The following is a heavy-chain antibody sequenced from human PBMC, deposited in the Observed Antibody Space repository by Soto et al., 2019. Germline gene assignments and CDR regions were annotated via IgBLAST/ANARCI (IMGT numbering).Heavy chain of an antibody. CDR3: ARDDVGATGSGTNGMDV. CDR1: GGSISSGGYY. Sequence: QVQLQESGPGLVKPSQTLSLTCTVSGGSISSGGYYWSWIRQHPGKGLEWIGYIYYSGSTYYNPSLKSPVTISVDTAKSQFSLKLSSVTAADTAVYYCARDDVGATGSGTNGMDVWGQGTTVTVSS. D-gene: IGHD1-26*01. V-gene: IGHV4-31*01. CDR2: IYYSGST. J-gene: IGHJ6*02.